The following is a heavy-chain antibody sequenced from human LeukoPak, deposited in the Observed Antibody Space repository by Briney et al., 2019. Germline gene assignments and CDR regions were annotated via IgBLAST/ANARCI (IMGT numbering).Heavy chain of an antibody. V-gene: IGHV4-34*01. CDR2: INHSGST. D-gene: IGHD3-22*01. Sequence: PSETLSLTCAVYGGSFSGYYWSWIRQPPGKGLEWIGEINHSGSTNYNPSLKSRVTISVDTSKNQFSLKLSSVTAADTAVYYCARDSGYYFVEWFDPWGQGTLVTVSS. J-gene: IGHJ5*02. CDR1: GGSFSGYY. CDR3: ARDSGYYFVEWFDP.